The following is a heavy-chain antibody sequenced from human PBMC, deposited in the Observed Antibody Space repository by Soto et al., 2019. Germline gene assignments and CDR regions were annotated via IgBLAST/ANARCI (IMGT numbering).Heavy chain of an antibody. CDR1: GASISSSY. J-gene: IGHJ3*02. CDR3: ARGYYDTSGQSNTFDI. Sequence: SETLSLTCTVSGASISSSYCSWIRQSPGKGLEWIGYVYYSGSTNYNPSLKSRVTISVDTSNNQFSLKLSSVTAADTAVYYCARGYYDTSGQSNTFDIWGQGTMVTISS. D-gene: IGHD3-22*01. V-gene: IGHV4-59*01. CDR2: VYYSGST.